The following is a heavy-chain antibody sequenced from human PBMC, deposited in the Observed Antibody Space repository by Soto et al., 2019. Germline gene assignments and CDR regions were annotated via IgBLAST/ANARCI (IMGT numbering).Heavy chain of an antibody. Sequence: PSQTLSLTCAISGDSVSSNSAAWNWIRQSPSRGLEWLGRTYYRSKWYNDYGISVKTRVTINPDTSRNQFSLHLNSVTPEDTAVYYCARTRITAPGTFDYWGQGTLVTVSS. V-gene: IGHV6-1*01. CDR2: TYYRSKWYN. D-gene: IGHD6-13*01. CDR1: GDSVSSNSAA. J-gene: IGHJ4*02. CDR3: ARTRITAPGTFDY.